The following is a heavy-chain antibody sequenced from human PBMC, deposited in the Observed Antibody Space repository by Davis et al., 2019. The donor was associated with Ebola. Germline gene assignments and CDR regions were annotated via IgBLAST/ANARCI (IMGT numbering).Heavy chain of an antibody. CDR3: ARDPMTTVTIYYYYYGMDV. D-gene: IGHD4-17*01. CDR1: GYTFTSYG. CDR2: ISAYNGNT. Sequence: ASVKVSCKASGYTFTSYGISWVRQAPGQGLEWMGWISAYNGNTNYAQKLQGRVTMTKDTSTSTAYMELRSLRSDDTAVYYCARDPMTTVTIYYYYYGMDVWGQGTTVTVSS. V-gene: IGHV1-18*01. J-gene: IGHJ6*02.